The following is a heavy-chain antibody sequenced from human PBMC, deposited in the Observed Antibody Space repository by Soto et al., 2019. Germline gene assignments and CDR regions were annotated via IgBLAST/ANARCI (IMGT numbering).Heavy chain of an antibody. J-gene: IGHJ4*02. CDR1: GGSVSSGSYY. Sequence: SETLSLTCTVSGGSVSSGSYYWSWIRQPPGKGLEWIGYIYYSGSTNYNPSLKSRVTISVDTSKNQFSLKLSSVTAADTAVYYCASQGGDGSGLDFDYWGQGTLVTVSS. CDR3: ASQGGDGSGLDFDY. V-gene: IGHV4-61*01. CDR2: IYYSGST. D-gene: IGHD3-22*01.